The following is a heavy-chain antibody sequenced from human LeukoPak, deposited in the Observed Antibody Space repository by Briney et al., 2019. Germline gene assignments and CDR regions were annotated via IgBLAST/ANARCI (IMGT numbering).Heavy chain of an antibody. CDR3: AREGIAVAGTGHYYGMDV. J-gene: IGHJ6*02. D-gene: IGHD6-19*01. CDR1: GFTFSNYG. V-gene: IGHV3-74*01. CDR2: INSDGSST. Sequence: GGSLRLSCAASGFTFSNYGMNWVRQAPGKGLVWVSRINSDGSSTNYADSVKGRFTISRDNAKNTLHLQMNSLRAEDTAVYYCAREGIAVAGTGHYYGMDVWGQGTTVTVSS.